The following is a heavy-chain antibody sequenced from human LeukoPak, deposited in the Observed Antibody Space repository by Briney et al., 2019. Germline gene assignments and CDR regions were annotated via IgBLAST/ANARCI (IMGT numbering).Heavy chain of an antibody. J-gene: IGHJ5*02. CDR3: ARVPTGYFGGGFDP. V-gene: IGHV1-69*13. Sequence: SVTDSCKASGYTFTSYAIRWVRQAPGQGLEWMGGIIPIFGTANYAQKCQGRVTITADESTSTAYMELSSLRSEHTAVYYCARVPTGYFGGGFDPWGQGTLVTVSS. D-gene: IGHD3-10*01. CDR1: GYTFTSYA. CDR2: IIPIFGTA.